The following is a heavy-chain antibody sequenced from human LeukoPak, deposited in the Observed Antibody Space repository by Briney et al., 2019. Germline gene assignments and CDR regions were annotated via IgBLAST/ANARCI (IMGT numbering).Heavy chain of an antibody. J-gene: IGHJ5*02. Sequence: SETLSLTCTVAGGSLSSHYWSWIRQPAGKGLEWIGYIYYSGSTNYNPSLKSRVPISVDTSKNQFSLKLSSVTAADTAVYYCARRAAAARGPGNWFDPWGQGTLVTVSS. D-gene: IGHD6-13*01. V-gene: IGHV4-59*11. CDR3: ARRAAAARGPGNWFDP. CDR1: GGSLSSHY. CDR2: IYYSGST.